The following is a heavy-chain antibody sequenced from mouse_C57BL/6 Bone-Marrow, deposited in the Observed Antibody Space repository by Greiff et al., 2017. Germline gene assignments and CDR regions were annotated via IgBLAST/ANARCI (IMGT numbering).Heavy chain of an antibody. Sequence: EVRRVESGGDLVKPGGSLKLSCAASGFTFSSYGMSWVRQTPDKRLEWVATISSGGSYTYYPDSVKGRFTISRDNAKNTPYLQMSSLKSEDTAMYYCARHLYYGNYGFYAMDYWGQGTSVTVSS. J-gene: IGHJ4*01. CDR3: ARHLYYGNYGFYAMDY. D-gene: IGHD2-1*01. CDR1: GFTFSSYG. V-gene: IGHV5-6*01. CDR2: ISSGGSYT.